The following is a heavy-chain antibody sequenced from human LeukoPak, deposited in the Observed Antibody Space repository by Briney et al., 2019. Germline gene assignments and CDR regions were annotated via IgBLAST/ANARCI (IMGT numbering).Heavy chain of an antibody. J-gene: IGHJ4*02. CDR2: IYSSGST. CDR3: ARRNYGDYDHYFDY. CDR1: GGSISSGGYY. Sequence: SETLSLTCTVSGGSISSGGYYWNWIRQHPGKGLEWIGYIYSSGSTNYNPSLKSRVTISVDTSRNQFSLKLSSVTAADTAVYYCARRNYGDYDHYFDYWGQGTLVTVSS. V-gene: IGHV4-61*08. D-gene: IGHD4-17*01.